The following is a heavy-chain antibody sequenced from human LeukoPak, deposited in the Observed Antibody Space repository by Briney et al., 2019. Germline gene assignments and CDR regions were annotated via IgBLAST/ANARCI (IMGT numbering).Heavy chain of an antibody. CDR1: GGSISSSSYY. D-gene: IGHD3-10*01. V-gene: IGHV4-39*07. Sequence: PSETLSLTCTVSGGSISSSSYYWGWIRQPPGKGLEWIGSIYYSGSTYYNPSLKSRVTISVDTSKNQFSLKLSSVTAADTAVYYCAREVLLWFGEPTPGVYYMDVWGKGTTVTVSS. CDR2: IYYSGST. CDR3: AREVLLWFGEPTPGVYYMDV. J-gene: IGHJ6*03.